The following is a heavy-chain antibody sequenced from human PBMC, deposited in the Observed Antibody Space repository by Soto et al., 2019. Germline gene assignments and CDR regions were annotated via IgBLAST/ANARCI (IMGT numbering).Heavy chain of an antibody. CDR3: ARHLSSGYDI. CDR1: GGSITSYY. CDR2: IYYSGGT. V-gene: IGHV4-59*08. J-gene: IGHJ4*02. D-gene: IGHD5-12*01. Sequence: SETLSLTCTVSGGSITSYYWSWIRQTPGKGLEWLGQIYYSGGTNYNPSLKSRVTISIDTSKNQFSLRLSSVTAADTAVYYCARHLSSGYDIWGQGTQVTVSS.